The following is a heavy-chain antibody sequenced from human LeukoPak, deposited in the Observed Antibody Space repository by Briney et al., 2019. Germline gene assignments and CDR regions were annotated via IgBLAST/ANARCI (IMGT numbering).Heavy chain of an antibody. J-gene: IGHJ2*01. D-gene: IGHD3-22*01. V-gene: IGHV4-31*03. Sequence: SQTLSLTCIVSSGSISSGGYYWSWIRQHPGKGLEWIGYISHSGGTLYNPSLKSRVMISLDTSKNQFSLKLTSVTAADTAVYYCARDGGSRGYMYFDLWGRGTLVTVSS. CDR2: ISHSGGT. CDR1: SGSISSGGYY. CDR3: ARDGGSRGYMYFDL.